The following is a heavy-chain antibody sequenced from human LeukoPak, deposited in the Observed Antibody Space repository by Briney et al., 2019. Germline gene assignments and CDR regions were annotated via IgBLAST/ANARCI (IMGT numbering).Heavy chain of an antibody. CDR3: VRHWVHDFGGSDWYFDL. V-gene: IGHV4-59*08. CDR2: MFYGGTT. CDR1: GDSLSRSF. Sequence: PSETLSLTCTVSGDSLSRSFWSWIRQSPGGGLEWIGYMFYGGTTNHNPSLKGRVTMSMVTSKDQFSLSLSSVTAADTAVYFCVRHWVHDFGGSDWYFDLWGRGTLVTVSS. D-gene: IGHD4-23*01. J-gene: IGHJ2*01.